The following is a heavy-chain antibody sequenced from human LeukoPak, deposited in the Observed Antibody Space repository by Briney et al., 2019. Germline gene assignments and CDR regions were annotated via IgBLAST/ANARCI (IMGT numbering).Heavy chain of an antibody. CDR2: TNHSGST. D-gene: IGHD6-13*01. CDR1: GGSFSGYY. V-gene: IGHV4-34*01. CDR3: ARGRSSSWYLRWFDP. J-gene: IGHJ5*02. Sequence: SETLSLTCAVYGGSFSGYYWSWIRQPPGKGLEWIGETNHSGSTNYNPSLKSRVTISVDTSKNQFSLKLSSVTAADTAVYYCARGRSSSWYLRWFDPWGQGTLVTVSS.